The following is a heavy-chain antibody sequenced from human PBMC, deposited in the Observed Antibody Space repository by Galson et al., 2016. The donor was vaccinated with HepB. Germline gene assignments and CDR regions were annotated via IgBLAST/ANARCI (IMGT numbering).Heavy chain of an antibody. J-gene: IGHJ4*02. Sequence: SVKVSCKASGDTFRTYAISWLRLAPGQGLEWMGEIIPLLSTTNYAEKFQGRVAITADKSENTAYMELRSLTSEDSALYYCASHLLVVALFDFWGQGSLVTVSS. CDR3: ASHLLVVALFDF. V-gene: IGHV1-69*10. D-gene: IGHD2-8*02. CDR2: IIPLLSTT. CDR1: GDTFRTYA.